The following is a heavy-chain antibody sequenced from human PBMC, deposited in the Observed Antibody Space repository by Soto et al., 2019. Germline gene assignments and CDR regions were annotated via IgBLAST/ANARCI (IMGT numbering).Heavy chain of an antibody. CDR3: ARAGYYGSGSYYKYYYYYYGMDV. CDR2: IYYSGST. V-gene: IGHV4-59*01. J-gene: IGHJ6*02. D-gene: IGHD3-10*01. CDR1: GGSISSYY. Sequence: NPSETLSLTCTVSGGSISSYYWSWIRQPPGKGLEWIGYIYYSGSTNYNPSLKSRVTISVDMSKNQFSLKLSSVTAADTAVYYCARAGYYGSGSYYKYYYYYYGMDVWGQGTTVTVSS.